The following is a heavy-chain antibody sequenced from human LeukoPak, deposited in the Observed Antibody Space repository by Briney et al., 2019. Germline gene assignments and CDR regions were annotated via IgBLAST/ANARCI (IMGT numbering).Heavy chain of an antibody. V-gene: IGHV3-15*01. J-gene: IGHJ3*02. CDR3: KGAITTFDI. Sequence: GGSLRLSCTASGLTLTNAWVSWVRQAPGKGLEWVGRIKRQSDGGTTDYAAPVSGRFTISRDDSKNTVYLQMSGLKTEDTAMYYCKGAITTFDIWGQGTMVTVSS. CDR1: GLTLTNAW. CDR2: IKRQSDGGTT. D-gene: IGHD1-26*01.